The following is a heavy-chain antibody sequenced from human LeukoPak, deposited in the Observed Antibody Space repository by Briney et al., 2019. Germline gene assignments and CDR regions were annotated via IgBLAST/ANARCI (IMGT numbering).Heavy chain of an antibody. CDR1: GFTFSSYS. D-gene: IGHD4-17*01. Sequence: GGSLRLSCAASGFTFSSYSMNWVRQAPGKGLEWVSSISGSSSYIYYADSVKGRFTISRHNAKNSLYLQMNSLRAEDTAVYYCAPIRDYQGPIDYWGQGTLVTVSS. J-gene: IGHJ4*02. V-gene: IGHV3-21*04. CDR3: APIRDYQGPIDY. CDR2: ISGSSSYI.